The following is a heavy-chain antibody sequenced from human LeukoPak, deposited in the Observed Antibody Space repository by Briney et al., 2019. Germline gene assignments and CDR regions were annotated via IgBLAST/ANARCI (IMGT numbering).Heavy chain of an antibody. D-gene: IGHD3-10*01. V-gene: IGHV4-59*01. J-gene: IGHJ5*02. CDR2: IYYSGST. Sequence: PGGSLRLSCAASGFTFDDYAMHWVRQAPGKGLEWIGYIYYSGSTNYNPSLKSRVTISVDPSKNQFSLKLSSVTAADTAVYYCARDGTVGYGSGTNWFDPWGQGTLVTVSS. CDR1: GFTFDDYA. CDR3: ARDGTVGYGSGTNWFDP.